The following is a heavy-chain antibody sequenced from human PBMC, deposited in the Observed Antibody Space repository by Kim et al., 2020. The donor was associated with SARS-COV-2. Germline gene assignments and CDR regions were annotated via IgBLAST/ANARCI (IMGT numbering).Heavy chain of an antibody. V-gene: IGHV3-21*01. Sequence: GGSLRLSCAASGFTFSSYSMNWVRQAPGKGLEWVSSISSSSSYIYYADSVKGRFTISRDNAKNSLYLQMNSLRAEDTAVYYCARPSEQWLDLKYWGQGTLVTVSS. J-gene: IGHJ4*02. CDR2: ISSSSSYI. CDR3: ARPSEQWLDLKY. D-gene: IGHD6-19*01. CDR1: GFTFSSYS.